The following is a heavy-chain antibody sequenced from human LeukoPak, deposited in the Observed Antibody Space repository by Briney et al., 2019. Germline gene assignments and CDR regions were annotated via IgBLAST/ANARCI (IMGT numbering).Heavy chain of an antibody. CDR2: IKEDGSEK. Sequence: GGSLRLSCAGSGFTFSTYWMSWVRQAPGKGLESVANIKEDGSEKYYVDSVKGRFTISRDNAKNSLYLQMNSLRAEDTAVYYCVRGGYTYDYWGQGTLATVSS. CDR1: GFTFSTYW. J-gene: IGHJ4*02. D-gene: IGHD1-1*01. CDR3: VRGGYTYDY. V-gene: IGHV3-7*05.